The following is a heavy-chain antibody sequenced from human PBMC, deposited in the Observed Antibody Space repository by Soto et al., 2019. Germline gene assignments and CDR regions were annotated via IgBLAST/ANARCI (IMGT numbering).Heavy chain of an antibody. CDR2: IIPIFGTA. Sequence: ASVKVSCKASGGTFSSYAISWVRQAPGQGLEWMGGIIPIFGTANYAQKFQGRVTITADESTSTAYMELSSLRSEDTAVYYCARVGIVLDPVPTAFWFDPWGQGTLVTVSS. CDR3: ARVGIVLDPVPTAFWFDP. CDR1: GGTFSSYA. V-gene: IGHV1-69*13. J-gene: IGHJ5*02. D-gene: IGHD4-17*01.